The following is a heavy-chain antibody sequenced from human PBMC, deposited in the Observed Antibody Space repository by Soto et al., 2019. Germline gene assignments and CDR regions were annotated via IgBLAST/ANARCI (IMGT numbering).Heavy chain of an antibody. CDR2: IYSSGGT. CDR3: ARGGDYTRWYLFDY. V-gene: IGHV3-53*01. CDR1: GFTVSSNY. D-gene: IGHD6-13*01. J-gene: IGHJ4*02. Sequence: EVQLVESGGGLIQPGGSLRLSCAASGFTVSSNYMSWVRQAPGKGLEWVSVIYSSGGTSYADSVKGRFTISRDTSKNTLYPQMNSLRAEDTAVYYCARGGDYTRWYLFDYWGQGTLVTVSS.